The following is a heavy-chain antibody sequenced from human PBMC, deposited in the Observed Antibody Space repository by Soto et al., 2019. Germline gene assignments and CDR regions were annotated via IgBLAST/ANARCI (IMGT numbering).Heavy chain of an antibody. CDR1: GGTFSSYA. Sequence: QVQLVQSGAEVKKPGSSVKVSCKASGGTFSSYAISWVRQAPGQGLEWMGGIIPIFGTANYAQKFQGRVTIAADKSTSTADMELSSLRSEDTAVYYWANGLPAAGHYYYYYGMDVWGQGTTVTVSS. V-gene: IGHV1-69*06. J-gene: IGHJ6*02. D-gene: IGHD6-13*01. CDR3: ANGLPAAGHYYYYYGMDV. CDR2: IIPIFGTA.